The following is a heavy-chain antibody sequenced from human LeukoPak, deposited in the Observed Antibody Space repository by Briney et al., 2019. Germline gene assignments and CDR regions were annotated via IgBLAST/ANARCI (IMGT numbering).Heavy chain of an antibody. J-gene: IGHJ5*02. CDR1: GGTFSSYA. Sequence: SVKVSCKASGGTFSSYASSWVRQAPGQALEWMGRIIPIFGTANYAQKFQGRVTITTDESTSTAYMELSSLRSEDTAVYYCARELDRTWFDPWGQGTLVTVSS. CDR3: ARELDRTWFDP. V-gene: IGHV1-69*05. D-gene: IGHD1-1*01. CDR2: IIPIFGTA.